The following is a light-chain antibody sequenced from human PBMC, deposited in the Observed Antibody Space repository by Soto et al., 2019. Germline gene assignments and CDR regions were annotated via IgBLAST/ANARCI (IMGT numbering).Light chain of an antibody. CDR2: CAS. CDR1: QSLLFSVNIKDY. J-gene: IGKJ4*01. Sequence: DIVLTQSPDSLSVSLGERATSSCKASQSLLFSVNIKDYMGWYQQRPGQPPKLLIYCASSRQSGVPDRFSGSGSETDFTLSISSVQAEDVAVYYCHQYSETPLSFGRGTQIEIK. CDR3: HQYSETPLS. V-gene: IGKV4-1*01.